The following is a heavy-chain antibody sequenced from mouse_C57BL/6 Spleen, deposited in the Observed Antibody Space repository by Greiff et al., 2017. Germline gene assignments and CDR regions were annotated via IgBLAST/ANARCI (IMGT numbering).Heavy chain of an antibody. D-gene: IGHD3-2*02. Sequence: QVQLQQPGAELVRPGSSVRLSCKASGYTFTSYWMHWVKQRPIQGLEWIGNIDPSDSETHSNQKFKDKATLTVDKSSITAYMQLRRLASEDAEVCDRARSSSGYGGAMDYWGQGTSVTVSS. V-gene: IGHV1-52*01. CDR2: IDPSDSET. CDR3: ARSSSGYGGAMDY. CDR1: GYTFTSYW. J-gene: IGHJ4*01.